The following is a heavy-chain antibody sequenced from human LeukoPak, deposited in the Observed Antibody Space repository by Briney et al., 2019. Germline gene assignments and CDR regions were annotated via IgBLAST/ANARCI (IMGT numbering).Heavy chain of an antibody. D-gene: IGHD2-8*02. V-gene: IGHV3-30*18. CDR1: GFTFSSYG. CDR2: ISYDGSNK. Sequence: PGGSLRLSCAASGFTFSSYGMHWVRQAPGKGLEWVAVISYDGSNKYYADSVKGRFTISRDNSKNTLYLQMNSLRAEDTAVYYCAKDSVTGYFDYWGQGPLVTVSS. J-gene: IGHJ4*02. CDR3: AKDSVTGYFDY.